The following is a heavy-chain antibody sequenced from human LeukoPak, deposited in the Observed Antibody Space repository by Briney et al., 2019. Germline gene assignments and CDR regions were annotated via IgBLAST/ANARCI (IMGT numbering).Heavy chain of an antibody. CDR1: GGSISNYH. CDR3: VRVQADGHSDI. V-gene: IGHV4-59*01. J-gene: IGHJ3*02. CDR2: IYYRGST. Sequence: NPSETLSLTCTVSGGSISNYHWSWIRQPPGKGLGWIGYIYYRGSTKYSPSLESRVTISVDMSKNQFSLKLNSVTAADTAVYYCVRVQADGHSDIWGQGTMVTVSS. D-gene: IGHD5-24*01.